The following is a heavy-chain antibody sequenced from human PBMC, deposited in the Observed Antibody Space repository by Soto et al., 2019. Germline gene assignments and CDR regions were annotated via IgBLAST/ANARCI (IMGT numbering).Heavy chain of an antibody. J-gene: IGHJ4*02. CDR3: ARGRIGASYLSDY. D-gene: IGHD1-26*01. V-gene: IGHV3-48*01. Sequence: GWSLRLSCAASGFTFSSYSMNWVRQAPGKGLEWVSCTSSSSSTIYYADSVKGRFTISRDNAKNSLYLQMNSLRAEDTAVYYWARGRIGASYLSDYWGQGTLVTVSX. CDR1: GFTFSSYS. CDR2: TSSSSSTI.